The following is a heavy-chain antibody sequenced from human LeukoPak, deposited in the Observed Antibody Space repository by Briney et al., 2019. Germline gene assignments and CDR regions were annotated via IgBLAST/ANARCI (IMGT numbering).Heavy chain of an antibody. CDR2: INPNSGGT. V-gene: IGHV1-2*02. CDR1: GGTFSSYA. J-gene: IGHJ4*02. CDR3: ARLKGSAAAGTG. D-gene: IGHD6-13*01. Sequence: ASVKVSCKASGGTFSSYAISWVRQAPGQGLEWMGWINPNSGGTNYAQKFQGRVTMTRDTSISTAYMELSRLRSDDTAVYYCARLKGSAAAGTGWGQGTLVTVSS.